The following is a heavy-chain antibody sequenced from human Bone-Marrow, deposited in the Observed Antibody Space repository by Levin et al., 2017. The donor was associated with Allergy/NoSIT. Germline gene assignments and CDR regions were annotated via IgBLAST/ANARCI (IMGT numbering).Heavy chain of an antibody. V-gene: IGHV3-23*01. CDR3: ADALWVNPRLNS. J-gene: IGHJ4*02. CDR1: GFTFSNYA. CDR2: IRAGGERT. Sequence: PGGSLRLSCAASGFTFSNYAMSWVRQAPGKGLEWVSAIRAGGERTYYADSVKGRFTVSRDNSKNTLYLQMSSLRAEDTAVYYCADALWVNPRLNSWGQGTLVTVSS. D-gene: IGHD3-16*01.